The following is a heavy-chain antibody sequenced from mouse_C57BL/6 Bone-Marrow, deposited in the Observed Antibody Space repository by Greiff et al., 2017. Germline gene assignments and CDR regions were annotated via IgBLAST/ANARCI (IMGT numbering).Heavy chain of an antibody. CDR1: GFSLTSYG. CDR3: ARNSRGGYDY. J-gene: IGHJ4*01. CDR2: IWSGGST. V-gene: IGHV2-2*01. D-gene: IGHD2-3*01. Sequence: VQLQQSGPGLVQPSQSLSITCTASGFSLTSYGVHWVRQSPGKGLEWLGVIWSGGSTDYNAAFISSLSISKDKSERQVFIKINSLQAEDTAVYYCARNSRGGYDYWGQGTSVTVSS.